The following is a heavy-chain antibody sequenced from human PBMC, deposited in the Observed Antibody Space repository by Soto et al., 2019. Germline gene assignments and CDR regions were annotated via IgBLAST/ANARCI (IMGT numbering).Heavy chain of an antibody. V-gene: IGHV3-7*01. D-gene: IGHD3-3*01. CDR3: ARDFPSPHDFWSGYLTHAYYYYYMDV. CDR2: IKQDGSEK. J-gene: IGHJ6*03. Sequence: GGSLRLSCAASGFTFSSYWMSWVRQAPGKGLEWVANIKQDGSEKYYVDSVKGRFTISRDNAKNSLYLQMNSLRAEDTAVYYCARDFPSPHDFWSGYLTHAYYYYYMDVWGKGTTVTVSS. CDR1: GFTFSSYW.